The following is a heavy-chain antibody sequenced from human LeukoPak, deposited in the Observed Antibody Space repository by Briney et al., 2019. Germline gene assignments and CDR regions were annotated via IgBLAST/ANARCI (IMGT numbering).Heavy chain of an antibody. CDR3: AVHIVVVFTNAFDI. CDR2: ISDSGDYT. Sequence: PGGSLRLSCAASEFTFSSYALSWVRQAPGKGLEWVSSISDSGDYTSYADSVKGRFTISRDNAKSSLYLQMNSLRAEDTAVFYCAVHIVVVFTNAFDIWGQGTMVTVSS. CDR1: EFTFSSYA. D-gene: IGHD3-22*01. V-gene: IGHV3-23*01. J-gene: IGHJ3*02.